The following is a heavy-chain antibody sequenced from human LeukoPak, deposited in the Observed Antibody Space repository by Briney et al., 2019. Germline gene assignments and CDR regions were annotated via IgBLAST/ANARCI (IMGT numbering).Heavy chain of an antibody. V-gene: IGHV3-64*01. Sequence: GGSLRLSCAAPGFTFNTYAMHWVRQAPGKGLEFVSSISSSGGNTYYASSVKGRFTISRDDSKNTLYLQMGSLRPEDMAVYYCARASGRGLYYFDYWGQGTLVTVSS. CDR3: ARASGRGLYYFDY. J-gene: IGHJ4*02. CDR2: ISSSGGNT. D-gene: IGHD2-15*01. CDR1: GFTFNTYA.